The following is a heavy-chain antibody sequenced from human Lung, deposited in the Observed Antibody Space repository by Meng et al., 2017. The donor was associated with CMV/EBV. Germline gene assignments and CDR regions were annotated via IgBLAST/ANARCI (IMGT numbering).Heavy chain of an antibody. D-gene: IGHD5-24*01. V-gene: IGHV3-7*01. Sequence: ESXKISXAASGFTFSAYKMSWVRQAPGKGLEWAATINPDGSEKYYVESLKGRFTISRDNAKDSLFLQMDSLRAEDTAMYFCARDWRTGYTHSMDVWGQGTXVTVAS. CDR3: ARDWRTGYTHSMDV. CDR1: GFTFSAYK. J-gene: IGHJ6*02. CDR2: INPDGSEK.